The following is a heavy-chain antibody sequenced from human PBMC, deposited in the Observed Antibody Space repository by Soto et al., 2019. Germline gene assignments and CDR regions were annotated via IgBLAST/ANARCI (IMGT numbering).Heavy chain of an antibody. CDR1: GGTFSSYA. V-gene: IGHV1-69*13. Sequence: SVKVSCKASGGTFSSYAISWVRQAPGQGLEWMGGIIPIFGTANYAQKFQGRVTITADESTSTAYMELSSLRSEDTAVYYCARDPGWYCSGGSCYSTTLDYYGMDVWGQGTTVTVSS. D-gene: IGHD2-15*01. J-gene: IGHJ6*02. CDR3: ARDPGWYCSGGSCYSTTLDYYGMDV. CDR2: IIPIFGTA.